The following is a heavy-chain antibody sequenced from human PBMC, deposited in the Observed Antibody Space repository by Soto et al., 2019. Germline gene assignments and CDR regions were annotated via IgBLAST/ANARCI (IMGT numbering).Heavy chain of an antibody. V-gene: IGHV4-59*11. CDR1: GHSITSHY. CDR3: ARDRETFRSDVFDI. CDR2: IYHSGNT. D-gene: IGHD3-16*01. Sequence: PSETLSLTCTVSGHSITSHYWSWIRQPPGKELEWIAYIYHSGNTNYNPSLKSRVAISVDTSKNQFSLRLSSVTAADTAVYYCARDRETFRSDVFDIWGQGTMVTVSS. J-gene: IGHJ3*02.